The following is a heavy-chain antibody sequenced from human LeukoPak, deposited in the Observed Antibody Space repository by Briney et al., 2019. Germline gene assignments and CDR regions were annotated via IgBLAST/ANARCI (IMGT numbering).Heavy chain of an antibody. Sequence: PGRSLRLSCAASGFTFSSSGMHWVRQAPGKGLEWVAVIWFDGSNKYYTDSVKGRFTISRDNSKNTVYLQMNSLSAEDTAVYYCAREGGSYLYGYFDYWAREPWSPSPQ. V-gene: IGHV3-33*01. CDR3: AREGGSYLYGYFDY. CDR1: GFTFSSSG. CDR2: IWFDGSNK. D-gene: IGHD3-16*01. J-gene: IGHJ4*02.